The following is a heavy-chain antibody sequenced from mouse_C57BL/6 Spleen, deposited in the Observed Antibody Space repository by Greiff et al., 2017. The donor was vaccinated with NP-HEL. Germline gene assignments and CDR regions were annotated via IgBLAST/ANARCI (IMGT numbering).Heavy chain of an antibody. J-gene: IGHJ2*01. CDR2: IDPSDSET. Sequence: QVQLQQPGAELVRPGSSVKLSCKASGYTFTSYWMHWVKQRPIQGLEWIGNIDPSDSETQYNPKFKDKATLTVDKSSSTAYMQLSSLTSEDSAVYYCARPFYYGSTYFDYWGQGTTLTVSS. CDR3: ARPFYYGSTYFDY. CDR1: GYTFTSYW. V-gene: IGHV1-52*01. D-gene: IGHD1-1*01.